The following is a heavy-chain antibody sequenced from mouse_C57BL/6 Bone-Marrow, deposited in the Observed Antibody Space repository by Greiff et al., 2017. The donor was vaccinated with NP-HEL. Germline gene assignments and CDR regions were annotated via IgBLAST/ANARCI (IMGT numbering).Heavy chain of an antibody. J-gene: IGHJ3*01. CDR1: GYTFTSYW. D-gene: IGHD2-2*01. Sequence: QVQLQQPGAELVMPGASVKLSCKASGYTFTSYWMHWVKQRPGQGLEWIGEIDPSDSYTNYNQKFKGKSTLTVDKSSSTAYMQLSSLTSVDSAVYYGAREDGYDVAYWGQGTLFTVSA. CDR3: AREDGYDVAY. CDR2: IDPSDSYT. V-gene: IGHV1-69*01.